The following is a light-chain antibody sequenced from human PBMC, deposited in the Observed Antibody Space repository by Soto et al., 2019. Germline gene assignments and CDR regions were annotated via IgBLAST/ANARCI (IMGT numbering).Light chain of an antibody. CDR2: DAS. V-gene: IGKV3-11*01. CDR3: QQRSNWPVT. J-gene: IGKJ1*01. Sequence: EIVLTQSPATLPLSPGERATLSCRASQSVSSYLAWYQQTPGQAPRLLIYDASNRTTGIPARFSGSGSGTDFALTISSLEPEEFAVYYCQQRSNWPVTFGQGNKVAIK. CDR1: QSVSSY.